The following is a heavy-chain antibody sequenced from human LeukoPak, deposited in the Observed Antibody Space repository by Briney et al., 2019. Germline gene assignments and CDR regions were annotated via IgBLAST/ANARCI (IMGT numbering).Heavy chain of an antibody. Sequence: PGGSLRLSCAASGFTFSAYSMNWVRQAPGKGLEWVSSISTGSSYIYYADSVKGRFTISRENAKNSLSLQMNNLRVEDTAVYYCARIVFDGSGSYGHFDYWGQGTLVTVSS. V-gene: IGHV3-21*01. CDR3: ARIVFDGSGSYGHFDY. D-gene: IGHD3-10*01. J-gene: IGHJ4*02. CDR1: GFTFSAYS. CDR2: ISTGSSYI.